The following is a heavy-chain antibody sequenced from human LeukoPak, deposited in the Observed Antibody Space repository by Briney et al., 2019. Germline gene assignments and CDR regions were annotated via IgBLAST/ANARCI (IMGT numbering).Heavy chain of an antibody. V-gene: IGHV3-74*01. CDR2: INSDGSST. D-gene: IGHD3-10*01. Sequence: PGGSLRLSCAASGFTFSSYWMHWVRQAPGKGLVWVSRINSDGSSTSYADSVKGRFTISRDNAKNTLYLQMNSLRAEDTAVYYCAKGSTYYYGSGAFDIWGQGTMVTVSS. J-gene: IGHJ3*02. CDR3: AKGSTYYYGSGAFDI. CDR1: GFTFSSYW.